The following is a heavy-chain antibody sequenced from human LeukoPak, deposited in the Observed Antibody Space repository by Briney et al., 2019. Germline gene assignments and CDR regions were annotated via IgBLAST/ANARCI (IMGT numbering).Heavy chain of an antibody. V-gene: IGHV3-48*03. CDR1: GFTFSSYE. Sequence: PGGSLRLSCAASGFTFSSYEMNWVRQAPGRGLEWVSYISSSGSTIYYADSVKGRFTISRDNAKNSLYLQMNSLRAEDTAVYYCAELGITMIGGVWGKGTTVTISS. CDR2: ISSSGSTI. D-gene: IGHD3-10*02. J-gene: IGHJ6*04. CDR3: AELGITMIGGV.